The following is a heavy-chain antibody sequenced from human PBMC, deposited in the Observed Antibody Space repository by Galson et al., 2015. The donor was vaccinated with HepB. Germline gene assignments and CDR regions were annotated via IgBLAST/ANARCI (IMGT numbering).Heavy chain of an antibody. Sequence: ETLSLTCTVSGGSISSSSYYWGWIRQPPGKGLEWIGSIYYSGSTYYNPSLKSRVTISVDTSKNQFSLKLSSVTAADTAVYYCARQVIVVVVAAPHFYGMDVWGQGTTVTVSS. CDR1: GGSISSSSYY. V-gene: IGHV4-39*01. CDR3: ARQVIVVVVAAPHFYGMDV. CDR2: IYYSGST. J-gene: IGHJ6*02. D-gene: IGHD2-15*01.